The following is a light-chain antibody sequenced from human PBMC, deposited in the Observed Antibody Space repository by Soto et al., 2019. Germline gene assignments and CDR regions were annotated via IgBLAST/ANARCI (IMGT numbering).Light chain of an antibody. CDR1: QTISDW. J-gene: IGKJ4*01. CDR3: QQLSTYPLT. Sequence: DIQMTQSPSNLSGSVGDRVTITCRASQTISDWLAWHQQKPGKAPKXLIYKASSLESGVPSRFSVIGSGTEFTITICSLQPEDCETYDCQQLSTYPLTFGGGTKVDI. CDR2: KAS. V-gene: IGKV1-5*03.